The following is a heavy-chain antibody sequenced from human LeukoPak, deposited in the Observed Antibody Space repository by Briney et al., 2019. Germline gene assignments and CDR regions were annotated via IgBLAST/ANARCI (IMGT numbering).Heavy chain of an antibody. CDR3: ARTSNYYGSGSYLNYGMDV. J-gene: IGHJ6*02. CDR1: GFTFNSYP. V-gene: IGHV3-64*02. D-gene: IGHD3-10*01. CDR2: ISRNGGST. Sequence: GGSLRLSCSASGFTFNSYPVHWVRQAPGKGLEYVSGISRNGGSTYYADSVKGRFTISRDNSKNTLYLQMGSLRAEDMAVYYCARTSNYYGSGSYLNYGMDVWGQGTTVTVSS.